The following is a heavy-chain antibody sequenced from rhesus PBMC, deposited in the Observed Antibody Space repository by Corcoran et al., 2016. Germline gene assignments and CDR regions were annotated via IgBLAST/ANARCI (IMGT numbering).Heavy chain of an antibody. Sequence: EVQLVETGGGLVQPGGSLKLSCAASGFTFSSYGMSWVRQAPGKGLELVSAINMGGGTTYYADTVKGRFTISRDNSKNTLSLQMNSLRAEDTAVYYCAKDLYSSWSGLDSWGQGVVVTVSS. CDR3: AKDLYSSWSGLDS. V-gene: IGHV3S5*01. CDR2: INMGGGTT. CDR1: GFTFSSYG. J-gene: IGHJ6*01. D-gene: IGHD6-13*01.